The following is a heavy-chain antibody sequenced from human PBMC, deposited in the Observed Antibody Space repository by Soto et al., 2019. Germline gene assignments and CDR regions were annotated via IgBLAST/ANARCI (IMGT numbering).Heavy chain of an antibody. D-gene: IGHD2-21*01. J-gene: IGHJ4*02. V-gene: IGHV3-11*01. CDR3: ARYIRTGGDWYSFDY. CDR2: ISSSGRTI. Sequence: GGSLRLSCAASGFTFSDYYMSWIRQAPGKGLEWVSYISSSGRTIYYADSVKGRFTISRDNAKNSVDLQMNSLGVEDTAVYYCARYIRTGGDWYSFDYWGQGTLVTVSS. CDR1: GFTFSDYY.